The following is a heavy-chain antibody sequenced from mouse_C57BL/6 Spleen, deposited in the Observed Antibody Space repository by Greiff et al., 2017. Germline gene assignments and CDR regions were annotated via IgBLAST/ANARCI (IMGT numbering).Heavy chain of an antibody. CDR1: GYTFTSYW. CDR2: IDPKSGGT. D-gene: IGHD1-1*01. V-gene: IGHV1-72*01. J-gene: IGHJ3*01. Sequence: QVQLQQPGAELVKPGASVKLSCKASGYTFTSYWMHWVKQRPGRGLEWIGRIDPKSGGTKYNEKFKSKATLTVDKPSSTAYMQLSSLTSEDSAVYYCARDYGSSVFAYWGQGTLVTVSA. CDR3: ARDYGSSVFAY.